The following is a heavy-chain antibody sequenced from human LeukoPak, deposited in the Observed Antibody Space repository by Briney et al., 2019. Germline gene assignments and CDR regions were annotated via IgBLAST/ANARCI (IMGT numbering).Heavy chain of an antibody. D-gene: IGHD1-26*01. J-gene: IGHJ6*03. CDR2: ISNNGGDT. CDR3: ARGAGANSYYYYYMDV. Sequence: GGSLRLSCAASGFTFSSYAMHWVRQAPGKGLEYVSGISNNGGDTYYANSVKGRFTISRDNSKNTLYLQVGSLRAEDMAVYYCARGAGANSYYYYYMDVWGKGTRSPSL. V-gene: IGHV3-64*01. CDR1: GFTFSSYA.